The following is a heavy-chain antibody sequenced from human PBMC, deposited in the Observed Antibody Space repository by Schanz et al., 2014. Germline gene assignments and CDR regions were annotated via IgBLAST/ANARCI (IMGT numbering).Heavy chain of an antibody. CDR2: VSSRSDEI. J-gene: IGHJ2*01. D-gene: IGHD2-21*02. Sequence: EVQLLESGGGLVQPGGSLRLSCSASTFTFDHYAMTWVRQAPGKGLEWVAAVSSRSDEIKYADSVRGRFTISRDNSRSTMYLQMSSLRAEHTAVYFCAKDLGVDCGDGCFNWYFDLWGRGTLVTVSS. CDR3: AKDLGVDCGDGCFNWYFDL. V-gene: IGHV3-23*05. CDR1: TFTFDHYA.